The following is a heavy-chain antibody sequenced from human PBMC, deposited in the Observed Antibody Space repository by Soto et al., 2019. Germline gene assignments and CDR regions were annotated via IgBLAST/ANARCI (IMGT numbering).Heavy chain of an antibody. D-gene: IGHD2-15*01. V-gene: IGHV1-69*12. CDR3: AREGIRDIVVVVATTLGGMDV. CDR1: GGTFSSYA. J-gene: IGHJ6*02. Sequence: QVQLVQSGAEVKKPGSSVKVSCKASGGTFSSYAISWVRQAPGQGLEWMGGIIPIFGTANYAEKFQGRVTITADESTSTAYMELSSLRSEDTAVSYCAREGIRDIVVVVATTLGGMDVWGQGTTVTVSS. CDR2: IIPIFGTA.